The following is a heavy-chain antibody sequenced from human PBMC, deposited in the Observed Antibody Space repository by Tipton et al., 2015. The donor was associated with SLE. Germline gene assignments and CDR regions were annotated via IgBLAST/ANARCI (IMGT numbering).Heavy chain of an antibody. J-gene: IGHJ3*02. CDR2: IYYSGST. CDR1: GGSISSSSYY. V-gene: IGHV4-39*07. Sequence: TLSLTCTVSGGSISSSSYYWGWIRQPPGKGLEWIESIYYSGSTYYNPSLKSRVTISVDTSKNQFSLNLNYVTAADTAVYFCARPHDSTAYRGTLDIWGQGKMVTVSS. D-gene: IGHD2/OR15-2a*01. CDR3: ARPHDSTAYRGTLDI.